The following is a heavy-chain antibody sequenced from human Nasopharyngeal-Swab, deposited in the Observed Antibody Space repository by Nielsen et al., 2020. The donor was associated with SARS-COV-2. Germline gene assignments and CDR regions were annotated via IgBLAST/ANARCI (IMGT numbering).Heavy chain of an antibody. J-gene: IGHJ3*02. CDR3: ARGRLRRYYDYVWGTYRSDVFDI. D-gene: IGHD3-16*02. Sequence: WIRQPPGKGLEWIGDINHSGNTNYNPSLKSRVTISLDTSKNQFSLKLTSVTAADTAVYYCARGRLRRYYDYVWGTYRSDVFDIWGQGTMVTVSS. CDR2: INHSGNT. V-gene: IGHV4-34*01.